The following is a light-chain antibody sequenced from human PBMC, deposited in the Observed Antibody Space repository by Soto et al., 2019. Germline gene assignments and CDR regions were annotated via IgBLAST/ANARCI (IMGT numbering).Light chain of an antibody. CDR1: QILVHSNGNTY. CDR3: MQGTHWPRA. CDR2: MVS. J-gene: IGKJ5*01. V-gene: IGKV2-30*02. Sequence: DVVMTQSPVSLSVNLGRPASISCRSSQILVHSNGNTYLSWYQQRPGQSPRRLIYMVSNRDSGVPDRFSGSGSGADFTLKISRVETEDVGLYYCMQGTHWPRAFGQGTRLEIK.